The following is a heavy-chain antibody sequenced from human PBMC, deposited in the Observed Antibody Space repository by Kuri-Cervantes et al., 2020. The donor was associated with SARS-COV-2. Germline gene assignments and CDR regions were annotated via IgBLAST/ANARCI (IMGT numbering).Heavy chain of an antibody. CDR3: ARDWGQSRYDFWSGYALGY. D-gene: IGHD3-3*01. J-gene: IGHJ4*02. CDR2: ISASNGNT. CDR1: GYTFTTYG. V-gene: IGHV1-18*01. Sequence: ASVKVSCKASGYTFTTYGISWVRQAPGQGLEWMGWISASNGNTNYAQKLQGRVTMTTDTSTSTAYMELRSLRSDDTAVYYCARDWGQSRYDFWSGYALGYWGQGTLVTVSS.